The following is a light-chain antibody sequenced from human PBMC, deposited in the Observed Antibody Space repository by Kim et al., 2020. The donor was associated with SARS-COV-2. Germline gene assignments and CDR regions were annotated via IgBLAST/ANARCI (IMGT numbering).Light chain of an antibody. V-gene: IGKV3-11*01. CDR3: QQRSNWPPFT. CDR1: QSVSSY. CDR2: DAS. Sequence: SPVERATLSCRASQSVSSYLAWYQQKPGQAPRLLIYDASNRATGIPARFSGSGSGTDFTLTISSLEPEDFAVYYCQQRSNWPPFTFGQGTRLEIK. J-gene: IGKJ5*01.